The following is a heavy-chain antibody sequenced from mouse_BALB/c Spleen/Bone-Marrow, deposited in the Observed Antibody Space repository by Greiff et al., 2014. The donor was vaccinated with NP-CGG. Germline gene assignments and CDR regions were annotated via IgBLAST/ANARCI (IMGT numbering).Heavy chain of an antibody. D-gene: IGHD1-2*01. V-gene: IGHV1-5*01. CDR1: GYSFTSYW. Sequence: VQLQQSGTVLARPGASVKMSCKASGYSFTSYWMRWVKQRPGQGLECIGAIYPGNSDTTYNQQFKGKAKLTAVTSASTAYMELSSLTNEDSAVYYCTRLGHYYGSIFDYWGQGTTLTVSS. CDR2: IYPGNSDT. CDR3: TRLGHYYGSIFDY. J-gene: IGHJ2*01.